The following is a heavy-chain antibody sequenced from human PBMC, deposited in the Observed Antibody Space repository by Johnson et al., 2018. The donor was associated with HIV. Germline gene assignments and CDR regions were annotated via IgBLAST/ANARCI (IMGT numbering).Heavy chain of an antibody. D-gene: IGHD5-12*01. V-gene: IGHV3-11*04. J-gene: IGHJ3*02. Sequence: QMQLVESGGGLVKPGGSLRLSCAASGFTFSDYYMSWIRQAPGKGLEWLSYISSSGSTIYYVDSVKGRVTIYRDNAKNSLYLQMNSRRAEDTAVYYCARDRPSKWLRSNDDVFDIWGQGTMVTVAS. CDR1: GFTFSDYY. CDR2: ISSSGSTI. CDR3: ARDRPSKWLRSNDDVFDI.